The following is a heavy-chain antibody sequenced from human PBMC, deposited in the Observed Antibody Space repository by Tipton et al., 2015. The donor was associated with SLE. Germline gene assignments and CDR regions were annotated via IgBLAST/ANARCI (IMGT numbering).Heavy chain of an antibody. D-gene: IGHD3-16*01. CDR2: IYYSGST. CDR3: ARENDEGAFDI. CDR1: GYSISSSYY. J-gene: IGHJ3*02. V-gene: IGHV4-38-2*02. Sequence: TLSLTCAVSGYSISSSYYWGWIRQPPGKGLEWIGSIYYSGSTYYNPSLKSRVTISVDTSKNQFSLKPSSVTAADTAVYYCARENDEGAFDIWGQGTMVTVSS.